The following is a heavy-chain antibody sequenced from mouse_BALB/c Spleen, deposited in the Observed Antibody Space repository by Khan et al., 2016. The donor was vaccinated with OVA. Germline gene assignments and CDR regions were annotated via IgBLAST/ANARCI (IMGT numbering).Heavy chain of an antibody. CDR1: GFSLSSSGMG. CDR2: IYWDDDK. V-gene: IGHV8-12*01. J-gene: IGHJ4*01. D-gene: IGHD2-3*01. CDR3: ARSRWLNAFVMDY. Sequence: QVQLKESGPGILQPSQTLSLTCSFSGFSLSSSGMGVSWIRQPSGQGLEWLAHIYWDDDKRYNPSLKSRLTVSKDTSRNQVFLNITNVDTAETATDYCARSRWLNAFVMDYWGQGSSVVGSS.